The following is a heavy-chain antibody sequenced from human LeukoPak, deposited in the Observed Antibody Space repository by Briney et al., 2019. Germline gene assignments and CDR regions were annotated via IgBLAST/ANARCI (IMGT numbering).Heavy chain of an antibody. CDR1: GYTFTSYG. CDR2: ISPYNGNT. J-gene: IGHJ4*02. Sequence: ASVKVSCKASGYTFTSYGISWVRQAPGQGLEWMGWISPYNGNTNYAQSLQGRVTMTTDTSTSTAYMELRSLISDDTAVYYCARFGPVAGYSDYWGQGTLVTVSP. V-gene: IGHV1-18*01. D-gene: IGHD6-19*01. CDR3: ARFGPVAGYSDY.